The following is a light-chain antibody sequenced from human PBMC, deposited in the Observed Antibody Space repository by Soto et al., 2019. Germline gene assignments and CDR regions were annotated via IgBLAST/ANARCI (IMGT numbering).Light chain of an antibody. CDR3: QQHADYPIT. Sequence: DIQMTQSPSTLSASIGDTVTITCLASHNIDTWLAWFQQKPGKAPNLLIYKASTLEAGVPSRFSGSASGTEFTLTISSLQPDDFATYYCQQHADYPITFGGGTKVDIK. V-gene: IGKV1-5*03. CDR2: KAS. CDR1: HNIDTW. J-gene: IGKJ4*01.